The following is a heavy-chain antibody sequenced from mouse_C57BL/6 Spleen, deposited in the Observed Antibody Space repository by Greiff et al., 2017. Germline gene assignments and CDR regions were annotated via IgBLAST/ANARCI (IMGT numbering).Heavy chain of an antibody. Sequence: VKLQQPGAELVKPGASVKLSCKASGYTFTSYWMHWVKQRPGQGLEWIGMIHPNSGSTNYNEKFKSKATLTVDKSSSTAYMQLSSLTSEDSAVYYCARDTTVVGPFAYWGQGTLVTVSA. J-gene: IGHJ3*01. CDR3: ARDTTVVGPFAY. CDR2: IHPNSGST. CDR1: GYTFTSYW. D-gene: IGHD1-1*01. V-gene: IGHV1-64*01.